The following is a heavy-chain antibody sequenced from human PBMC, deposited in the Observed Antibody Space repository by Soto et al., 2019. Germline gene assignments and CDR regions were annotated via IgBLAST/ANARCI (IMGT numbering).Heavy chain of an antibody. J-gene: IGHJ4*02. CDR3: AKDRARLVHEEFDY. Sequence: QVQLVESGGGVVQPGRSLRLSCAASGFTFSSYGMHWVRQAPGKGLEWVAVISYDGSNKYYADSVKGRFTISRDNSKNTLYLQMNSLRAEDTAVYYCAKDRARLVHEEFDYWGQGTLVTVSS. V-gene: IGHV3-30*18. D-gene: IGHD6-19*01. CDR1: GFTFSSYG. CDR2: ISYDGSNK.